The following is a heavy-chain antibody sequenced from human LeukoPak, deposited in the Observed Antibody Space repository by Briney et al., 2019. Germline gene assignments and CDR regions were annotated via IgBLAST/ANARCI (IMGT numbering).Heavy chain of an antibody. CDR3: TRVRGIAAAGTFYYYGMDV. Sequence: GGSLRLSCTASGFTFGDYAMSWVRQAPGKGLEWVGFIRSKAYGGTTEYAASVKGRFTISRDDSKSIAYLQMNGLKTEDTAVYYCTRVRGIAAAGTFYYYGMDVWGKGTTVTVSS. V-gene: IGHV3-49*04. D-gene: IGHD6-13*01. CDR1: GFTFGDYA. CDR2: IRSKAYGGTT. J-gene: IGHJ6*04.